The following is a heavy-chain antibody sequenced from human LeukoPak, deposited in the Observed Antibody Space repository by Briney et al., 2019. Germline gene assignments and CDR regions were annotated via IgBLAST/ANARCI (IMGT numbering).Heavy chain of an antibody. J-gene: IGHJ5*02. V-gene: IGHV4-39*07. D-gene: IGHD3-10*01. CDR1: GGSISSSSYY. Sequence: SETLSLTCTVSGGSISSSSYYWGWIRQPPGKGLEWIGSIYYSGSTYYNPSLKSRVTISVDTSKNQFSLKLSSVTAADTAVYFCARVVVRTTRQYSLIDPWGQGIVVTVSS. CDR3: ARVVVRTTRQYSLIDP. CDR2: IYYSGST.